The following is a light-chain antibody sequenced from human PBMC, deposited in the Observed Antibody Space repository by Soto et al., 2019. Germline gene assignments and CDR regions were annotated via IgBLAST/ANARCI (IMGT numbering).Light chain of an antibody. J-gene: IGKJ1*01. CDR1: QSVSGN. CDR2: GIS. CDR3: QQYNNCPPWT. Sequence: EIVMTQSPATLSVSPGERATLSCRASQSVSGNLAWYQQKPGQAPRLLIYGISTRATGIPVRFSGSGSGTEFTLTISSLQPEDFAVYYCQQYNNCPPWTFGQGTKVDIK. V-gene: IGKV3-15*01.